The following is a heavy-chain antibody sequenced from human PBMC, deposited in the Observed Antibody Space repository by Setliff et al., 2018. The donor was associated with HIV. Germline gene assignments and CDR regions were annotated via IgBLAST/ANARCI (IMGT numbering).Heavy chain of an antibody. CDR2: IYPADSDT. CDR3: ARQPSGFLNPKDSFDF. Sequence: GESLEISRKGSGYRFIDYWIGWVLQMPGKGLEWMGIIYPADSDTKYSPSFQGQVSISADKSTSTAFLQWISLKASDTATYYCARQPSGFLNPKDSFDFWGQGTRVTVSS. CDR1: GYRFIDYW. J-gene: IGHJ3*01. V-gene: IGHV5-51*01.